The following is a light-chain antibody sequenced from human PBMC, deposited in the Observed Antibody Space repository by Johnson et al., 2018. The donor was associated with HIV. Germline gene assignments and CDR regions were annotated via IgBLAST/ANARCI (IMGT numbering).Light chain of an antibody. J-gene: IGLJ1*01. CDR2: ENN. V-gene: IGLV1-51*02. CDR3: GTCDTSLSPGGV. Sequence: QSVLTQPPSVSAAPGQKVTISCSGSSSNIGNNYISWYQQFPGTAPKLLIYENNKRPSGIPDRFSGSKSGTSATLGITGLQTGDEADYYCGTCDTSLSPGGVFGTGTKVTVL. CDR1: SSNIGNNY.